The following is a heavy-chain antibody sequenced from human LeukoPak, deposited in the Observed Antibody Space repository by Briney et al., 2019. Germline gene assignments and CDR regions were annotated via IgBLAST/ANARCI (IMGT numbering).Heavy chain of an antibody. CDR3: AKGDGGTYPFDY. CDR2: IGTSGGYT. D-gene: IGHD2-21*02. CDR1: GFTFGSYA. J-gene: IGHJ4*02. Sequence: GGSLRLSCAASGFTFGSYAMSWVRQAPGKGLEWVSTIGTSGGYTNYVDSVEGRFTISRDNSKNTLYLQMNSLGAEDAALYYCAKGDGGTYPFDYWGQGTLVTVSS. V-gene: IGHV3-23*01.